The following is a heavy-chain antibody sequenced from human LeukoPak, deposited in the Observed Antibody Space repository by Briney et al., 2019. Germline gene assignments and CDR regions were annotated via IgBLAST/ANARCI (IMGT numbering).Heavy chain of an antibody. V-gene: IGHV3-7*01. J-gene: IGHJ4*02. CDR2: MKQDGSEK. CDR1: GFTFSNYW. D-gene: IGHD1-7*01. Sequence: PGGSLRLSCEGSGFTFSNYWMGWVRQAPGKGLEWVANMKQDGSEKYYVDSVKGRFTISRDNAKNSLYLQMNSLRAEDTAVYYCARDDDWNYEEYWGQGTLVTVSS. CDR3: ARDDDWNYEEY.